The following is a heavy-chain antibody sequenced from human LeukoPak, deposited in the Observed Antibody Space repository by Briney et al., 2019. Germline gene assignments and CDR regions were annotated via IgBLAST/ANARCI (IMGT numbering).Heavy chain of an antibody. CDR2: MNPNTGGT. J-gene: IGHJ4*02. V-gene: IGHV1-2*02. CDR1: GYTFTDHY. CDR3: ADWEVAGM. D-gene: IGHD1-1*01. Sequence: ASVKVSCKASGYTFTDHYIHWVRQAPGQGLEWMGWMNPNTGGTNYAQNFQGRVTMTRDTSISTAYMELNRLQSADTAVYYCADWEVAGMWGQGTLVTVSS.